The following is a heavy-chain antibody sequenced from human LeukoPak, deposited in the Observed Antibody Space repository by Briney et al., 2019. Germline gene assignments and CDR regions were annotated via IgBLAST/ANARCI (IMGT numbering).Heavy chain of an antibody. J-gene: IGHJ5*02. D-gene: IGHD3-16*01. CDR3: ARHYGP. CDR1: GVSISRDIKW. Sequence: SETLSLTCTVSGVSISRDIKWWTWVRQPPGKGLEWIGEIHHSGSIHYNPSLNSRVTISVDKSKNQFSLKLSSMTAADTAVYYCARHYGPWGQGTLVTVSS. CDR2: IHHSGSI. V-gene: IGHV4-4*02.